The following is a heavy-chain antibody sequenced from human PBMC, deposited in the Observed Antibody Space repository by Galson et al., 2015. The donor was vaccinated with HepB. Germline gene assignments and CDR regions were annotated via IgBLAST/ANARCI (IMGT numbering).Heavy chain of an antibody. J-gene: IGHJ4*02. CDR2: ISSSSSYI. D-gene: IGHD6-19*01. CDR1: GFTFSSYS. CDR3: ARIAVAGTFDY. Sequence: SLRLSCAASGFTFSSYSMNWVRQAPGKGLEWVSSISSSSSYIYYADSVKGRFTISRDNAKNSLYLQMNGLRAEDTAVYYCARIAVAGTFDYWGQGTLVTVSS. V-gene: IGHV3-21*01.